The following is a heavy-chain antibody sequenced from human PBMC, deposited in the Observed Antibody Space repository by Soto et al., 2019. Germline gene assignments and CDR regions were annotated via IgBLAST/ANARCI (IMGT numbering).Heavy chain of an antibody. CDR1: GGSISSYY. Sequence: PSETLSLTCTVSGGSISSYYWGWIRQPPGKGLEWIGSIYYSGSTYYNPSLKSRVTISVDTSKNQFSLKLSSVTAADTAVYYCARHRGDYGDFNDYWGQGTLVTVSS. CDR2: IYYSGST. V-gene: IGHV4-39*01. CDR3: ARHRGDYGDFNDY. J-gene: IGHJ4*02. D-gene: IGHD4-17*01.